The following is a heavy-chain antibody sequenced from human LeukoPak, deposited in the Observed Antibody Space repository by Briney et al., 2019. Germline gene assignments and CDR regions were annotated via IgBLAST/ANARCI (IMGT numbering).Heavy chain of an antibody. D-gene: IGHD3-22*01. CDR1: GYTFTSYF. V-gene: IGHV1-46*01. J-gene: IGHJ6*03. Sequence: VASVKVSCKASGYTFTSYFMHWVRQAPGQGLEWMGIINPSGGSTAYTQKFQGRVTMTRDMSTSTAYMELSSLRSEDTAVYYCARYVVIPYYYYMDVWGKGTTVTVSS. CDR2: INPSGGST. CDR3: ARYVVIPYYYYMDV.